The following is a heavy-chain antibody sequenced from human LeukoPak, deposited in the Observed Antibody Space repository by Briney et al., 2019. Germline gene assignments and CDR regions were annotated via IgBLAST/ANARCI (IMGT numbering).Heavy chain of an antibody. V-gene: IGHV4-59*01. CDR1: GGSISSYY. D-gene: IGHD6-13*01. CDR2: IYYSGST. CDR3: ARSTRAAADNWFDP. Sequence: SETLSLTCTVSGGSISSYYWSWIRQPPGKGLEWIGYIYYSGSTNYNPSLKSRVTISVDTSKNQFSLKLSSVTAADTAVYYCARSTRAAADNWFDPWGQGTLVTVYS. J-gene: IGHJ5*02.